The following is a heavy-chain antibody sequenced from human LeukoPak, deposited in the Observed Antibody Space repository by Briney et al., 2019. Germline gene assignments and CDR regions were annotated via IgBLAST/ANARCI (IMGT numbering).Heavy chain of an antibody. CDR3: ARAHYSSGWGYFDY. Sequence: SETLSLTCTVSGGSISSYYWSWIRQPPGKGLEWLGYIYYSGSTNYNPSLKSRVTISVDTSKNQFSLKLSSVTAADTAVYYCARAHYSSGWGYFDYWGQGTLVTVSS. CDR1: GGSISSYY. J-gene: IGHJ4*02. V-gene: IGHV4-59*01. CDR2: IYYSGST. D-gene: IGHD6-19*01.